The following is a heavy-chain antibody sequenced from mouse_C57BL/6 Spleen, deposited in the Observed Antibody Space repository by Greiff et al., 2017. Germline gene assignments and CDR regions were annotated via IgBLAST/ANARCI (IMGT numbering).Heavy chain of an antibody. CDR3: ARADYCIDLCFDV. CDR2: IDPNSGGT. CDR1: GYTFTSYW. J-gene: IGHJ1*03. V-gene: IGHV1-72*01. D-gene: IGHD1-1*01. Sequence: QVQLQQPGAELVKPGASVKLSCKASGYTFTSYWMHWVKQRPGRGLEWIGRIDPNSGGTKYNEKFKSKATLTVDKPSSTAYMQLRSLSSADSAVYYCARADYCIDLCFDVWGTGTTATVSS.